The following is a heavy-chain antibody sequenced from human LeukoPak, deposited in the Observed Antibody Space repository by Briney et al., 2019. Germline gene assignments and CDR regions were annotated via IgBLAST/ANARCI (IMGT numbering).Heavy chain of an antibody. V-gene: IGHV1-2*02. CDR1: GYTFTGYY. Sequence: ASVKVSCKASGYTFTGYYMHWVRQAPGQGLEWMGWNNPNSGGTNYAQKFQGRVTMTRDTSISTAYMELSRLRSDDTAVYYCARDSSFERDYYYGMDVWGQGTTVTVSS. J-gene: IGHJ6*02. CDR2: NNPNSGGT. CDR3: ARDSSFERDYYYGMDV.